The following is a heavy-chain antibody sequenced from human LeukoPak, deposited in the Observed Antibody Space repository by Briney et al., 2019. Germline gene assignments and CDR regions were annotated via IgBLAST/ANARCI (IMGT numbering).Heavy chain of an antibody. J-gene: IGHJ4*02. D-gene: IGHD6-19*01. CDR1: GGSFSGYY. V-gene: IGHV4-34*01. Sequence: PSETLSLTCAVYGGSFSGYYWSWIRQPPGKGLEWIGEINHSGSTNYNPSLKSRVTISVDTSKNQFSLKLSSVTAADTAVYYCARGPAGIAVAGTGYYFDYWGQGTLVIVSS. CDR2: INHSGST. CDR3: ARGPAGIAVAGTGYYFDY.